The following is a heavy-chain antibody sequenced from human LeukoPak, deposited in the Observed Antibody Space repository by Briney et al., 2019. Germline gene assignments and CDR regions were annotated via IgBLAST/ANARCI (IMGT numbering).Heavy chain of an antibody. CDR2: IYYSGST. V-gene: IGHV4-39*07. J-gene: IGHJ4*02. CDR1: GGSISSSSYY. D-gene: IGHD3-9*01. Sequence: SETLSLTCTVSGGSISSSSYYWGWIRQPPGKGLEWIGSIYYSGSTYYNPSLKSRVTMSVDTSKNQFSLKLSSVTAADTAVYYCARMRYYDILTGYSNSYYFDYWGQGTLVTVSS. CDR3: ARMRYYDILTGYSNSYYFDY.